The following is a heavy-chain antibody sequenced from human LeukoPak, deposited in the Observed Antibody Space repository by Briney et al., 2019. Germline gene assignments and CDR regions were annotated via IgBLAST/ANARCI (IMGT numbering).Heavy chain of an antibody. Sequence: GGSLRLSCAASGFTFSSYWMSWVRQAPGKGLEWVANIKQDESEKFYVDSVKGRFTISRDNAKNSLYLQMNSLRAEDTAVYYCARGRDCSGGSCYSPTYNYYHMDVWSKGTTVTVSS. J-gene: IGHJ6*03. CDR1: GFTFSSYW. CDR2: IKQDESEK. D-gene: IGHD2-15*01. CDR3: ARGRDCSGGSCYSPTYNYYHMDV. V-gene: IGHV3-7*01.